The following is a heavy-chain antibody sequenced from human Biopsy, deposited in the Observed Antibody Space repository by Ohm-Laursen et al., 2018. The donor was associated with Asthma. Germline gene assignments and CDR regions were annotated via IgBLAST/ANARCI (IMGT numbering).Heavy chain of an antibody. CDR3: ARAVDYSHYYGIDV. Sequence: ASAKVSCKTSGYTFNSAGITWVRQAPGQGLEWMGWISVYNGNTKVAQKLQDRVTMITDTSTSTAYMESRSLRSDDTAVYFCARAVDYSHYYGIDVWGQGTTVTVS. D-gene: IGHD3-10*01. CDR1: GYTFNSAG. V-gene: IGHV1-18*01. CDR2: ISVYNGNT. J-gene: IGHJ6*02.